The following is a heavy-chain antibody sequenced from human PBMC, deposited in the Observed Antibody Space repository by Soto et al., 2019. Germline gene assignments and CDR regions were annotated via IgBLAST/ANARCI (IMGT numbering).Heavy chain of an antibody. J-gene: IGHJ4*02. Sequence: QVQLVQSGAEVKKPGASVKVSCKASGYTFTSYDITWMRQAPGQGLEWMGWISAYNGNTNYAEKLQGRVTMTTDTSTSIAYLELRSLRSDDTVVYYCARDAPTIAAQNDYWGQGTLVTVS. CDR1: GYTFTSYD. V-gene: IGHV1-18*01. CDR3: ARDAPTIAAQNDY. D-gene: IGHD6-13*01. CDR2: ISAYNGNT.